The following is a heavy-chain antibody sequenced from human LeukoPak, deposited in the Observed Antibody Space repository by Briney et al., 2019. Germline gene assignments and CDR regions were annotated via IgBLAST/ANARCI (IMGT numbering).Heavy chain of an antibody. Sequence: PGGSLRLSCAASGFTFSSYRMNWVRQAPGKGLEWVSSISSSSNNIYYADSVKGRFTISRDNAKNSLYLQMNSLRGEDTAVYYCARVGRARAAAGFGAFDIWGQGTVVTVSS. J-gene: IGHJ3*02. V-gene: IGHV3-21*01. CDR3: ARVGRARAAAGFGAFDI. D-gene: IGHD6-13*01. CDR2: ISSSSNNI. CDR1: GFTFSSYR.